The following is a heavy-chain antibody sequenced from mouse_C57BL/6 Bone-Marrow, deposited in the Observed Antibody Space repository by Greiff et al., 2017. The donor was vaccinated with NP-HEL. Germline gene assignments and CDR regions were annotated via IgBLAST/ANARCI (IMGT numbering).Heavy chain of an antibody. D-gene: IGHD2-3*01. CDR1: GYTFTDHT. Sequence: VKLQQSDAELVKPGASVKISCKVSGYTFTDHTIHWMKQRPEQGLEWIGYIYPRDGSTKYNEKFKGKATLTADKSSSTAYMQLNSLTSEDSAVYFCARRGDGYYWYFDVWGTGTTVTVSS. CDR2: IYPRDGST. V-gene: IGHV1-78*01. CDR3: ARRGDGYYWYFDV. J-gene: IGHJ1*03.